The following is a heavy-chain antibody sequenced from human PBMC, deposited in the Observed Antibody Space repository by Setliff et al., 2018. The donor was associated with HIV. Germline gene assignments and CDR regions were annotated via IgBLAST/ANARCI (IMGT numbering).Heavy chain of an antibody. CDR2: IYTGGST. D-gene: IGHD6-13*01. V-gene: IGHV4-61*02. J-gene: IGHJ4*02. Sequence: PSETLSLTCTVSGDSISSSSYYWSWIRQPAGKGLEWIGRIYTGGSTNYNPSLKSRVTISADTSKNQFSLKLSSVTAADTAVYFCARHAAAAPFRYWGQGTLVTVSS. CDR1: GDSISSSSYY. CDR3: ARHAAAAPFRY.